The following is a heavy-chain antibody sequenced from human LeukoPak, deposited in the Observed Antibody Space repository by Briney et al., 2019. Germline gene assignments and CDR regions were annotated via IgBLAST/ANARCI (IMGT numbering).Heavy chain of an antibody. D-gene: IGHD3-22*01. J-gene: IGHJ3*02. CDR3: ARGIGTSYDSSRDAFDM. Sequence: SSQTLSLTCTVSAGSISSGDYYWSWIRQPAGKGLEWIGRIYSPGTNYNYNPSLKSRVTISIDTSKHQFSLKLTSVTAADTAVYYCARGIGTSYDSSRDAFDMWGQGTMVTVSS. V-gene: IGHV4-61*02. CDR2: IYSPGT. CDR1: AGSISSGDYY.